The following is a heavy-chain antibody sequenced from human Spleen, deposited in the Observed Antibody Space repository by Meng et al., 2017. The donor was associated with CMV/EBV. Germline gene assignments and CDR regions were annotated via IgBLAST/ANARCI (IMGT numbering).Heavy chain of an antibody. D-gene: IGHD2-2*01. CDR2: ITGSGDNT. CDR1: FTFTSYA. CDR3: AKGDCGTTSCYGSFDY. Sequence: FTFTSYAMSWVRQAPGRGLEWVSLITGSGDNTYYADSVKGRFTISRDNSKNTLYLQMNSLRADDTAVYHCAKGDCGTTSCYGSFDYWGRGTLVTVSS. J-gene: IGHJ4*02. V-gene: IGHV3-23*01.